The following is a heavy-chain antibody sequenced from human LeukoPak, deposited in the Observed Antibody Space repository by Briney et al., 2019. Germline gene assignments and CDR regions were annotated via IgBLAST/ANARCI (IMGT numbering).Heavy chain of an antibody. CDR3: AKDLWTYSTSSGYYMDV. CDR1: GFTFTSHA. CDR2: ISAGAGST. Sequence: LTGGSLILSCAASGFTFTSHAMTWVRQAPGKGLEWVSGISAGAGSTYYTDSVKGRFTISRDNSKNTVYLQMNSLRAEDTAVYYCAKDLWTYSTSSGYYMDVWGRGTTVTVSS. V-gene: IGHV3-23*01. D-gene: IGHD6-6*01. J-gene: IGHJ6*03.